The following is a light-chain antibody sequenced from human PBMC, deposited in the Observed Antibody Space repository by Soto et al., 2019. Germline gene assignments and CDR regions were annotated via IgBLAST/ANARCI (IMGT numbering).Light chain of an antibody. CDR3: QQYGNSPT. V-gene: IGKV3-20*01. Sequence: EIVLTQSPGTVSLSPGERATLSCRASQSVRDNYLAWYQQKPGQAPSLLIFDTSRRATGIPDRFTGSGSGTDFTLTISRLEPEDFAVYFCQQYGNSPTFGQGTKVDIK. CDR2: DTS. J-gene: IGKJ1*01. CDR1: QSVRDNY.